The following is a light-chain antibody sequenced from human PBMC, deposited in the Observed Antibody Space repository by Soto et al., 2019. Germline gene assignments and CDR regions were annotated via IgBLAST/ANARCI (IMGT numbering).Light chain of an antibody. J-gene: IGLJ1*01. CDR2: EGS. CDR3: CSYAGVYV. CDR1: SSDVGSYNL. Sequence: QSALTQPASVSGSPGQSITISCTGTSSDVGSYNLVSWYQQHPGKAPKLMIYEGSKRPSGVSKRFSGPKSGNTASLTISGLQAEDEADYYCCSYAGVYVFGTGTKLTVL. V-gene: IGLV2-23*01.